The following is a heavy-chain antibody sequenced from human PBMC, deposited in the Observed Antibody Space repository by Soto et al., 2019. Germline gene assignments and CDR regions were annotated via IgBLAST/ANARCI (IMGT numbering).Heavy chain of an antibody. J-gene: IGHJ3*02. CDR2: IYHSGST. Sequence: TLSLTCAVSGGSISSGGYSWSWIRQPPGKGLEWIGYIYHSGSTYYNPSLKSRVTISVDRSKNQFSLKLSSVTAADTAVYYCARGYGGNPWDAFDIWGQGTMVT. V-gene: IGHV4-30-2*01. CDR1: GGSISSGGYS. D-gene: IGHD4-17*01. CDR3: ARGYGGNPWDAFDI.